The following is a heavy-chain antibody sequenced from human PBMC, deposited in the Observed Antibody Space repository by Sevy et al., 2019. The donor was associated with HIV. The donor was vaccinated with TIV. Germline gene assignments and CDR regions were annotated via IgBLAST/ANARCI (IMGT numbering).Heavy chain of an antibody. J-gene: IGHJ6*02. CDR1: GFTFSTYA. CDR2: ISGSGGST. V-gene: IGHV3-23*01. Sequence: GGSLRLSCAASGFTFSTYAMSWVRQAPGKGLEWVSAISGSGGSTYNAHSVEGRFTISRDKSKNTLYLQMNSLRVEDTAVYYCAKGDRTFYGLDVWGQGTTVTVSS. CDR3: AKGDRTFYGLDV. D-gene: IGHD2-15*01.